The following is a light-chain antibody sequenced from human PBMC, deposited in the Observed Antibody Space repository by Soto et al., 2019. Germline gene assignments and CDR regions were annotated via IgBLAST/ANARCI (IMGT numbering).Light chain of an antibody. V-gene: IGKV1-39*01. J-gene: IGKJ2*01. CDR3: LQSFTSPYP. CDR1: PNIGSY. Sequence: DIQMTQSPSSLSASVGDVVTVSCRTGPNIGSYLNWYQKKPGGPPRLLIYGATTLQVGVPASFAGSGSGTDFTLTLIILEPEDFATYCCLQSFTSPYPFGQGT. CDR2: GAT.